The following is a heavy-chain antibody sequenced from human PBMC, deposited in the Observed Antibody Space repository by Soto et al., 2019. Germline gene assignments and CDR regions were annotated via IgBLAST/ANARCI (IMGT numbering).Heavy chain of an antibody. Sequence: SVKVSCKASGYTFSDYYIHWVRQAPGQGLEWMGGIIPIFGTANYAQKFQGRVTITADESTSTAYMELSSLRSEDTAVYYCAIKQQLVLNYYGMDVWGQGTTVTVSS. CDR2: IIPIFGTA. CDR1: GYTFSDYY. D-gene: IGHD6-13*01. CDR3: AIKQQLVLNYYGMDV. J-gene: IGHJ6*02. V-gene: IGHV1-69*13.